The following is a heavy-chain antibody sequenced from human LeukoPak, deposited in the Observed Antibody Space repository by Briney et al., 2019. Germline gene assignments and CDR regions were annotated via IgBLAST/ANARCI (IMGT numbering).Heavy chain of an antibody. CDR3: TRASDGYSYGSYFYYMDV. CDR1: GFTFSSYA. Sequence: GGSLRLSCAASGFTFSSYAMSWVRQAPGKGLVWVSRINGDGSSTNYADSVKGRFTISRDNAKNTLYLQMNSLRVEDTAVYYCTRASDGYSYGSYFYYMDVWGKGTTVSISS. D-gene: IGHD5-18*01. CDR2: INGDGSST. J-gene: IGHJ6*03. V-gene: IGHV3-74*01.